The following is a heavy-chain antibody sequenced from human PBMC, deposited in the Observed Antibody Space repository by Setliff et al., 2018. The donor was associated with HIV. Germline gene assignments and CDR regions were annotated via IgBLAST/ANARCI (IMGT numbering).Heavy chain of an antibody. CDR3: ARHRDPPGTSWIFYYYYMDL. CDR1: GYSITSGYF. V-gene: IGHV4-38-2*01. J-gene: IGHJ6*03. CDR2: FYHSGST. D-gene: IGHD2-2*01. Sequence: SETLSLTCAVSGYSITSGYFWGWIRQPPGKGLEWIGNFYHSGSTYYNPSLKSRVTISVDTSKKQFSLKVASVTAADTGVYYCARHRDPPGTSWIFYYYYMDLWGGGTTVTVSS.